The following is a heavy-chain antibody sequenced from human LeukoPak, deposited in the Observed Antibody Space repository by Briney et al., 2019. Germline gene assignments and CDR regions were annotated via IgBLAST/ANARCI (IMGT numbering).Heavy chain of an antibody. CDR3: AKGGYSNGRYDWFDP. J-gene: IGHJ5*02. D-gene: IGHD6-13*01. V-gene: IGHV3-23*01. CDR2: ISSGGGT. CDR1: GFTFSSYA. Sequence: GGSLRLSCAASGFTFSSYAMSWVRQAPGKGLEWVSGISSGGGTYYADSVKGRFTISRDNSKNTLYLQMNNLRAEDTAVYYYAKGGYSNGRYDWFDPWGQGTLDTVSS.